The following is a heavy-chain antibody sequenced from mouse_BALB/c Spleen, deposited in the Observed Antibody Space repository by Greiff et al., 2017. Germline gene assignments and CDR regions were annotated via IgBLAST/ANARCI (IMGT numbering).Heavy chain of an antibody. D-gene: IGHD2-2*01. V-gene: IGHV2-9*02. Sequence: QVQLKESGPGLVAPSQSLSITCTVSGFSLTSYGVHWVRQPPGKGLEWLGVIWAGGSTNYNSALMSRLSISKDNSKSQVFLKMNSLQTDDTAMYYCARDRVLIGYDGGVDYWGQGTTLTVSS. CDR2: IWAGGST. CDR1: GFSLTSYG. J-gene: IGHJ2*01. CDR3: ARDRVLIGYDGGVDY.